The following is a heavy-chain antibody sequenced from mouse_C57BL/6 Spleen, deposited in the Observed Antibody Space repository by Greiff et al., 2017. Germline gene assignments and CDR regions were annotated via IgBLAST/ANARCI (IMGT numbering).Heavy chain of an antibody. CDR2: ISSGSSTI. Sequence: EVKVVESGGGLVKPGGSLKLSCTASGFTFSDYGMHWVRQAPEKGLEWVAFISSGSSTIYYADTVKGRFTISRDNAKNTLFLQMTSLRSEDTAMYYCAKTGTGTYFDYWGQGTTLTVSS. V-gene: IGHV5-17*01. J-gene: IGHJ2*01. CDR1: GFTFSDYG. D-gene: IGHD4-1*01. CDR3: AKTGTGTYFDY.